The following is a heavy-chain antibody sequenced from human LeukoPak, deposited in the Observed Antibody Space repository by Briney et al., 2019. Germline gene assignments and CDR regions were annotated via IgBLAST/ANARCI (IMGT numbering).Heavy chain of an antibody. V-gene: IGHV4-39*07. CDR1: SGSISTSNYY. CDR3: ARVRQYSYGCSDY. Sequence: PSETLSLTCTVSSGSISTSNYYWGWVRQPPGKALEWIGNIFYSGSTYYNPSLKSRVTISVDTSKNQFSLKLSSVTAADTAVYYCARVRQYSYGCSDYWGQGTLVTVSS. D-gene: IGHD5-18*01. CDR2: IFYSGST. J-gene: IGHJ4*02.